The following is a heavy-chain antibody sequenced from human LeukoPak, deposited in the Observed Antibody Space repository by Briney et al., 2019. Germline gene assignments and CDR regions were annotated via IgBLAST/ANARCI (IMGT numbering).Heavy chain of an antibody. CDR3: ARVARTIYYRGNYWYFDL. CDR2: IYYSGST. D-gene: IGHD3-22*01. CDR1: GGSISSYY. J-gene: IGHJ2*01. V-gene: IGHV4-59*01. Sequence: SETLSLTCTVSGGSISSYYWSWIRQPPGEGLEWIGYIYYSGSTNYNPSLKSRVTISVDTSKNQFSLKLSSVTAADTAVYYCARVARTIYYRGNYWYFDLWGRGTLVTVSS.